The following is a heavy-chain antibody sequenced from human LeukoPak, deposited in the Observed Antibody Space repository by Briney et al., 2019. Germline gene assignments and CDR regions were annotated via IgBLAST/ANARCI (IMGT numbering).Heavy chain of an antibody. Sequence: TASQTLSLTCTVSGGSISSYYWSWIRQPPGKGLEWIGYIYYSGSTNYNPSLKSRVTISVDTSKNQFSLKLSSVTAADTAVYYCAMGGYCSSTSCSRLSNYYGMDVWGQGTTVTVSS. V-gene: IGHV4-59*01. CDR1: GGSISSYY. D-gene: IGHD2-2*01. CDR2: IYYSGST. CDR3: AMGGYCSSTSCSRLSNYYGMDV. J-gene: IGHJ6*02.